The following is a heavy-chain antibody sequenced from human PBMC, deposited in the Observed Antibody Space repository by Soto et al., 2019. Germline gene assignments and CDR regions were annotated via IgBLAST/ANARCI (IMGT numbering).Heavy chain of an antibody. D-gene: IGHD3-10*01. Sequence: QVQLQESGPGLVQPSGTLCLTCAVSGGSISSTNWWRWVRQSPGKGLEWIGEIYNNGSPDYTPSLKSRVTISVDKSKNHVFLKLTSVTAADTAMYFCGRWLGTSYGMDVWGQGTAVNVSS. CDR1: GGSISSTNW. CDR3: GRWLGTSYGMDV. V-gene: IGHV4-4*02. J-gene: IGHJ6*02. CDR2: IYNNGSP.